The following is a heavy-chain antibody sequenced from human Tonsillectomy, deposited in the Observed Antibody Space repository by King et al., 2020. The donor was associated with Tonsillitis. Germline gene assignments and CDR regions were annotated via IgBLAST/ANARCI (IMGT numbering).Heavy chain of an antibody. CDR1: GGSVSSESYY. CDR2: MYYSGGT. Sequence: VQLQESGPGLVKPSETLSLTCTVSGGSVSSESYYWSWIRQPPGKGLEWIGYMYYSGGTRYNPSLKSRVTISVDTSKNHFSLKLSSVSAADTAVYFCARDLGSTGRGAFDIWGQGTMVTVSS. D-gene: IGHD7-27*01. V-gene: IGHV4-61*03. J-gene: IGHJ3*02. CDR3: ARDLGSTGRGAFDI.